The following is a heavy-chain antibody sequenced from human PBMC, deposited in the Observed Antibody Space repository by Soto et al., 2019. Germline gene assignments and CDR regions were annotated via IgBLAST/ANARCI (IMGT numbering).Heavy chain of an antibody. CDR1: GDSVSGDSAA. J-gene: IGHJ6*03. Sequence: QVQLQESGPGLVKPSQTLSVSCAISGDSVSGDSAAWNWVRRSPSRGLAWLARTYYRSRWYNDYAVSVRSRITVNADTSKNQFSLQLTSVTPEDTAIYFCAGTTSHHWLYMDVWGRGTTVTVSS. V-gene: IGHV6-1*01. CDR2: TYYRSRWYN. CDR3: AGTTSHHWLYMDV. D-gene: IGHD1-1*01.